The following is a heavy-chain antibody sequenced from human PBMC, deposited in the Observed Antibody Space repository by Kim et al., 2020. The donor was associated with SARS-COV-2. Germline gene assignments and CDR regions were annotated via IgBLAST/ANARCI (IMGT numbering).Heavy chain of an antibody. V-gene: IGHV3-43*02. CDR3: AKDISVYYGSGSYFRYFDY. CDR2: ISGDGGST. Sequence: GGSLRLSCAASGFTFDDYAMHWVRQAPGKGLEWVSLISGDGGSTYYADSVKGRFTISRDNSKNSLYLQMNSLRTEDTALYYCAKDISVYYGSGSYFRYFDYWGQGTLVTVSS. CDR1: GFTFDDYA. J-gene: IGHJ4*02. D-gene: IGHD3-10*01.